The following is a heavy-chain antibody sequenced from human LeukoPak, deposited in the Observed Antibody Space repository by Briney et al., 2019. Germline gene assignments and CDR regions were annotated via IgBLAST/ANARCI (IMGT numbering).Heavy chain of an antibody. CDR2: INPNSGGT. D-gene: IGHD6-13*01. CDR3: ARGYSSSWYSGWFDP. J-gene: IGHJ5*02. CDR1: GYTFTGYY. Sequence: ASVEVPCKASGYTFTGYYMHWVRQAPGQGLEWMGWINPNSGGTNYAQKFQGRVTMTRDTSISTAYMELSRLRSEDTAVYYCARGYSSSWYSGWFDPWGQGTLVTVSS. V-gene: IGHV1-2*02.